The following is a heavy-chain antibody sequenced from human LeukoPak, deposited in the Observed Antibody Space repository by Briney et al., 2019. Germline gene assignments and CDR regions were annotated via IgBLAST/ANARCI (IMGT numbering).Heavy chain of an antibody. CDR2: ISWNSGSI. J-gene: IGHJ4*02. D-gene: IGHD1-14*01. V-gene: IGHV3-9*01. CDR3: AKGTTVFEYYIDY. Sequence: GRSLRLSCAASGFTFDDYAMHWVRQAPGKGLEWVSGISWNSGSIGYADSVKGRFTISRDNAKNSLYLQMNSLRAEDTALYYCAKGTTVFEYYIDYWGQGTLVTVSS. CDR1: GFTFDDYA.